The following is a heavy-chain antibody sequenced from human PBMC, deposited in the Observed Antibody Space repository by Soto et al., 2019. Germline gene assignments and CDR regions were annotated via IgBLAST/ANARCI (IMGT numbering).Heavy chain of an antibody. V-gene: IGHV4-59*11. D-gene: IGHD2-15*01. CDR1: CVSIGSHF. CDR2: IYHTVNT. CDR3: ARLQYTVVTALDI. J-gene: IGHJ3*02. Sequence: SETLSLTCSVSCVSIGSHFWSWIRQAPGKGPELVGYIYHTVNTNYNPALKSRVTISMDTSRNQLSLQLSSVTAADTAIYYCARLQYTVVTALDIWGQGTMVTVSS.